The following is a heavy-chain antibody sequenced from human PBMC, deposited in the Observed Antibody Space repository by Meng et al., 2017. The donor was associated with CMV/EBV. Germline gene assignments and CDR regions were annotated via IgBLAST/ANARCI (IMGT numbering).Heavy chain of an antibody. CDR1: GGSFSGYY. CDR3: ARGAPGY. J-gene: IGHJ4*02. CDR2: IKDTGTT. V-gene: IGHV4-34*01. Sequence: TLSLNCAVDGGSFSGYYWTWIRQSPAKGLEWIGNIKDTGTTNYNPSLKSRVSILVDTSKNQFSLKLKSVTGADTAIYYCARGAPGYWGQGTLVTVSS.